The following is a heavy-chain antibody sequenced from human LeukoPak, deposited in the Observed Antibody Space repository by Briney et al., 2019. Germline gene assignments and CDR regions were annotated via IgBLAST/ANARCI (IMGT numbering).Heavy chain of an antibody. V-gene: IGHV3-23*01. CDR1: GFTFSSYA. CDR3: ASFFTRITMIVVVTNY. CDR2: ISGSGSST. D-gene: IGHD3-22*01. Sequence: GGSLRLSCAASGFTFSSYAMSWVRQAPGKGLEWVSAISGSGSSTYYADSVKGRFTISRDNSKNTLYLQMNSLRAEDTAVYYCASFFTRITMIVVVTNYWGQGTLVTVSS. J-gene: IGHJ4*02.